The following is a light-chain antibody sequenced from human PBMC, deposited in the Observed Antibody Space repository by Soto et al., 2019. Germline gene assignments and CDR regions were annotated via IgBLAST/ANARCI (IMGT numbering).Light chain of an antibody. J-gene: IGKJ1*01. CDR2: EAS. V-gene: IGKV3-20*01. CDR3: QQYGSSGT. Sequence: EIVLTQSPATLSLSPWERATLSCRASQSVSSYLAWYHQKPGQAPRLLMYEASNRATGIPDRFSGSGSGTDFTLTISRLEPEDFAVYYCQQYGSSGTFGQGTKVDIK. CDR1: QSVSSY.